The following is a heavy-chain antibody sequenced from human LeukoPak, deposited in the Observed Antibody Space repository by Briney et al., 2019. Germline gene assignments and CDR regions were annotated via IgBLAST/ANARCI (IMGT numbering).Heavy chain of an antibody. D-gene: IGHD3-3*01. J-gene: IGHJ4*02. V-gene: IGHV1-18*01. CDR1: GYTFTSYG. CDR3: ARAFWSGSHFDY. Sequence: ASVKVSCKASGYTFTSYGISWVRQAPGQGLEWMGWISAYNGNTNYAQKLQGRVTMTTDTSTSTAYMELRSLRSDDTAVYCCARAFWSGSHFDYWGQGTLVTVSS. CDR2: ISAYNGNT.